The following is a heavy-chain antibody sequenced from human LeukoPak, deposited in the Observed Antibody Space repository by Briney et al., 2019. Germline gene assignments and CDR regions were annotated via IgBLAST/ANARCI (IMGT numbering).Heavy chain of an antibody. V-gene: IGHV4-39*07. CDR3: ARGVAAAGFDAFDI. Sequence: SETLSLTCTVSGGSISSTIHYWGWIRQPPGKELEWIATIYYSGTTYYNPSLKSRVIISLDTSKNQFSLKLSSVTATDTAVYYCARGVAAAGFDAFDIWGQGTMVTVSS. CDR1: GGSISSTIHY. J-gene: IGHJ3*02. D-gene: IGHD6-13*01. CDR2: IYYSGTT.